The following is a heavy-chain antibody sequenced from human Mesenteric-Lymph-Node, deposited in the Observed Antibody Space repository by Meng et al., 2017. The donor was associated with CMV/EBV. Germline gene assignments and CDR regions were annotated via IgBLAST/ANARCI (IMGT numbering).Heavy chain of an antibody. Sequence: VDLLGCGGGLVQHGGSLRLSCAASGFNVRDKYMSWVRQAPGKGLEWVCIIYRGDNTYYIDSAKDRFTVSRDNSKNTMYLQMNSLRVEDTAVYYCTGDSVSNPNLDYWGQGTLVTVSS. J-gene: IGHJ4*02. D-gene: IGHD3-10*01. CDR3: TGDSVSNPNLDY. CDR1: GFNVRDKY. V-gene: IGHV3-66*01. CDR2: IYRGDNT.